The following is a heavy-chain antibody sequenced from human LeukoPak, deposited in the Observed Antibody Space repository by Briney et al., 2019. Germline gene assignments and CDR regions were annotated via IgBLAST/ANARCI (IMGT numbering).Heavy chain of an antibody. Sequence: PSETLSLTCAVYGGSFSGYYWSWVRQAPGKGLEWVSVISGSAGSAYYADSVKGRFTISRDNSKNTLYLQMNSLRAEDTAVYYCAKTNSGYDYDYFDYWGQGTLVTVSS. V-gene: IGHV3-23*01. D-gene: IGHD5-12*01. CDR1: GGSFSGYY. CDR2: ISGSAGSA. CDR3: AKTNSGYDYDYFDY. J-gene: IGHJ4*02.